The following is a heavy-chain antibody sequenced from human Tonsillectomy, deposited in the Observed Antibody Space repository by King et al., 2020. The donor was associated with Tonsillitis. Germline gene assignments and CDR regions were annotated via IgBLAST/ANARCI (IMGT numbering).Heavy chain of an antibody. CDR3: VKAGVTMVRGVIDWFDS. V-gene: IGHV3-48*02. CDR2: LSSSSTTI. Sequence: VQLVESGGGLVQPGGSLRLSCAASGFSFSTYTMNWVRQAPGKGLEWVSYLSSSSTTIYYADSVKGRFTISRDNAKNSLYLQMNSLRDEDTAVYYCVKAGVTMVRGVIDWFDSWGQGTLVTVSS. CDR1: GFSFSTYT. J-gene: IGHJ5*01. D-gene: IGHD3-10*01.